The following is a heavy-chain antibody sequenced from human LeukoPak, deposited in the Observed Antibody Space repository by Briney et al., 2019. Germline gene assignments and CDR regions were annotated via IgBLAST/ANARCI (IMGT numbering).Heavy chain of an antibody. D-gene: IGHD6-13*01. CDR2: INPNSGGT. J-gene: IGHJ4*02. Sequence: ASVKVSCKASGYTFTGYYMHWVRQAPGQGLEWMGWINPNSGGTNYAQKFQGRVTMTRDTSISTAYMELSRLRSDDTAVYYCARGVSVAAAGLIDYWGQGTLVTVSS. V-gene: IGHV1-2*02. CDR1: GYTFTGYY. CDR3: ARGVSVAAAGLIDY.